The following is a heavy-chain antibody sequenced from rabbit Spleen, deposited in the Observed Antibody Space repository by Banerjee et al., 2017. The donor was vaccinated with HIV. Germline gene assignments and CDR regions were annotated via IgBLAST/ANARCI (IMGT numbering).Heavy chain of an antibody. CDR2: INVITGKA. CDR3: ARDTASSFSSYGMDL. J-gene: IGHJ6*01. CDR1: GFSFSDRDV. V-gene: IGHV1S45*01. Sequence: QEQLEESGGGLVKPEGSLTLTCKASGFSFSDRDVMCWVRQAPGKGLEWIACINVITGKAVYANWAKGRSTFSKTSSTTVTLQMTRLTAADTATYFCARDTASSFSSYGMDLWGPGTLVTVS. D-gene: IGHD8-1*01.